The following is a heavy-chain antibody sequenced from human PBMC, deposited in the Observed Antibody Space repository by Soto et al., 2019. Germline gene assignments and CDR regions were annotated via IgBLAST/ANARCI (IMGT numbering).Heavy chain of an antibody. Sequence: GGSLRLSCAASGFTFSSYAMSWVRQAPGKGLEWVSAISGSGGSRYYADSVKGRFTISRDNSKNTLYLQVNSLRGEDTAVYYCTFDSSGSYRFYYWGQGILVTVSS. CDR1: GFTFSSYA. V-gene: IGHV3-23*01. CDR2: ISGSGGSR. D-gene: IGHD1-26*01. J-gene: IGHJ4*02. CDR3: TFDSSGSYRFYY.